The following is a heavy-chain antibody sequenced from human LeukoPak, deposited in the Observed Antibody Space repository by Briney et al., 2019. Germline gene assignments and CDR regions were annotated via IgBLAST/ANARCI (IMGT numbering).Heavy chain of an antibody. Sequence: ASVRVSCKASGYTFTGYYMHWVRQAPGQGLEWMGWINPNSGGTNYAQKFQGRVTMTRDTSISTAYMELSRLRSDDTAVYYCARDGYYYGSGSYIGVYYMDVWGKGTTVTISS. CDR2: INPNSGGT. V-gene: IGHV1-2*02. D-gene: IGHD3-10*01. CDR3: ARDGYYYGSGSYIGVYYMDV. CDR1: GYTFTGYY. J-gene: IGHJ6*03.